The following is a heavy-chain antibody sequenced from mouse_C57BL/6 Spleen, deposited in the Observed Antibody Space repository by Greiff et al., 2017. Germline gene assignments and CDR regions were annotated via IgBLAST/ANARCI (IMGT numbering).Heavy chain of an antibody. CDR2: IDPEDGET. Sequence: PLQQSGAELVKPGASVKLSCTASGFNITDYYMHWVKQRTEQGLEWIGRIDPEDGETKYAPKFQGKATITADTSSNTAYLQLSSLTSEDSAVYYCASGPRFAYWGQGTLVTVSA. CDR3: ASGPRFAY. CDR1: GFNITDYY. V-gene: IGHV14-2*01. J-gene: IGHJ3*01. D-gene: IGHD2-10*02.